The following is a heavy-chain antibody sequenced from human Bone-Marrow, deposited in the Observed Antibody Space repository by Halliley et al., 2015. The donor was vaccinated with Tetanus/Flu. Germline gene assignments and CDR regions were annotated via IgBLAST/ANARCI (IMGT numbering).Heavy chain of an antibody. D-gene: IGHD3-3*01. CDR2: VYDSGST. J-gene: IGHJ4*02. V-gene: IGHV4-59*01. CDR3: ARSSAVFGVDWIGS. Sequence: WVGLVYDSGSTNYNPSLKSRVTISRDTSRNRFSLNLTSVTAADTAFYYCARSSAVFGVDWIGSWGQGTVVTVSS.